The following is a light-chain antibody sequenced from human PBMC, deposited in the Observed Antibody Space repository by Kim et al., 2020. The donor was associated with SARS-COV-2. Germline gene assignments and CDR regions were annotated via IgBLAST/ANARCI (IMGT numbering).Light chain of an antibody. CDR3: QQYNDWPRT. J-gene: IGKJ1*01. Sequence: VSPGERATLSCRASQSASNNVAWYYQKPGQAPRVLIYGATTRATGIPARFSGRGFGTEFTLTITSLQSEDFAVYYCQQYNDWPRTFDQGTKVDIK. CDR2: GAT. CDR1: QSASNN. V-gene: IGKV3D-15*01.